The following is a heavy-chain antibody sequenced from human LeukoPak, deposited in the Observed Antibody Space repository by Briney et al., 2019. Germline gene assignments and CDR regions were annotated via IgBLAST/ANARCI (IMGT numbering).Heavy chain of an antibody. Sequence: GGSLRLSCAASGFTFSSYGMHWVRQAPGKGLEWVAVISYDGSDKYYADSVKGRFTISRDNSKNTLYLQMNSLRAEDTAVYYCAKGAWGQQLSYYFDYWGQGTLVTVSS. J-gene: IGHJ4*02. V-gene: IGHV3-30*18. CDR1: GFTFSSYG. CDR3: AKGAWGQQLSYYFDY. CDR2: ISYDGSDK. D-gene: IGHD6-13*01.